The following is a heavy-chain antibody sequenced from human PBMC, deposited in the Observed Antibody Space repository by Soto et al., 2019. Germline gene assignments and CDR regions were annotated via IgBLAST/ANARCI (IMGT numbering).Heavy chain of an antibody. V-gene: IGHV3-23*01. CDR2: ISGSGSTI. CDR1: GFTFSSYA. J-gene: IGHJ4*02. D-gene: IGHD3-22*01. Sequence: VGSLRLSCAASGFTFSSYAVSWVRQAPGKGPEWFSSISGSGSTIYYADSVKGRFTISRDNSKNTRYLQMSSLRAEDTAVYYCPKVFYYYDSSGYYYFDYWGQGTLVTVSS. CDR3: PKVFYYYDSSGYYYFDY.